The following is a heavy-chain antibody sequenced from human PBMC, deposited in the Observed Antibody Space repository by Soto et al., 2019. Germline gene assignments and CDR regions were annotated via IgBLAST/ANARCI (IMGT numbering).Heavy chain of an antibody. V-gene: IGHV5-51*01. CDR2: IFPGDSDT. CDR3: ARRGSPLGQQHVDY. CDR1: GYRFTSYW. D-gene: IGHD6-13*01. Sequence: GESLKISCKGSGYRFTSYWIAWVRQMPGKGLEWMGIIFPGDSDTRYSPSFQGQVTISADRSISTAYLQWSSLKASDTAMYYCARRGSPLGQQHVDYWGQGTLVTVSS. J-gene: IGHJ4*02.